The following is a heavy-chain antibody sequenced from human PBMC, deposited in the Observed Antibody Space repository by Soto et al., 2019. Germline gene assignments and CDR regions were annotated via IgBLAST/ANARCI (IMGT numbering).Heavy chain of an antibody. V-gene: IGHV5-51*01. D-gene: IGHD6-13*01. CDR3: ARSSLAAADHYYYSGMDV. CDR2: IYPGDSDT. J-gene: IGHJ6*04. CDR1: GYSFTSYW. Sequence: GESLKISCKGSGYSFTSYWIGWVRQVPGKGLEWMGIIYPGDSDTRYSPSFQGQVTISADKSISTAYLQWSSLKASDTAMYYCARSSLAAADHYYYSGMDVWGKGPKVTVSS.